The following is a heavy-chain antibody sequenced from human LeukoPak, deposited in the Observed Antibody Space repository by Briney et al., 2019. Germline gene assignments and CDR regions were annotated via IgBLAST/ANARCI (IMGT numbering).Heavy chain of an antibody. J-gene: IGHJ5*02. V-gene: IGHV3-30*18. CDR2: ISYDGSNK. CDR1: GFTFSSYG. CDR3: AKDQGEYYDMLTGPPAFDP. Sequence: GGSLRLSCAASGFTFSSYGMHWVRQAPRKGLERVAVISYDGSNKYYADSVKGRFTLSRENSNNTLYQQNSLRAEDTAVYYCAKDQGEYYDMLTGPPAFDPWGQGTLVTVST. D-gene: IGHD3-9*01.